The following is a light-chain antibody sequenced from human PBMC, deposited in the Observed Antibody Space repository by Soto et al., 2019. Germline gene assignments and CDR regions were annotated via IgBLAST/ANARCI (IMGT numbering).Light chain of an antibody. CDR2: ATS. V-gene: IGKV3-20*01. J-gene: IGKJ1*01. Sequence: IMSTQSRGTLTISPGGNAKLSCRTGQTVHSDYLAWFQQRPGQAPRLLIFATSRRATDIPDRFSGSGSGTDFTLAIRRLEPEDFAVYYCHQFSYSPRTFGQGSNVDI. CDR3: HQFSYSPRT. CDR1: QTVHSDY.